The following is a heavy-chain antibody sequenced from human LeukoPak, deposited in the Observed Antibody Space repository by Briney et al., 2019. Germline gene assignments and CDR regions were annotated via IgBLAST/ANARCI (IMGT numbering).Heavy chain of an antibody. V-gene: IGHV3-73*01. CDR3: ATLGETSGWYPDH. J-gene: IGHJ4*02. CDR1: GFTVSGSA. CDR2: VRSKGYNYAT. Sequence: GGSLRLSCAASGFTVSGSAMHWVRQASGKGLEWLGRVRSKGYNYATAYGASVKDRFIIPRDDSKSTAYLQTSSLKSEDTAVYYCATLGETSGWYPDHWGQGTLVTVSS. D-gene: IGHD6-19*01.